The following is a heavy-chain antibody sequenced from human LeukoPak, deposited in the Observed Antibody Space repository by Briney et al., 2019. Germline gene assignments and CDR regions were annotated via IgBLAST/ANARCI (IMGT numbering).Heavy chain of an antibody. CDR3: ARARGFGELYYYYYYMDV. Sequence: SETLSLTCTVSGGSISSYYWSWIRQPPGKGLEWIGYIYYSGSTNYNPSLKSRVTISVDTSKNQFSLKLSSVTAADTAVYYCARARGFGELYYYYYYMDVWGKGTTVTISS. J-gene: IGHJ6*03. V-gene: IGHV4-59*01. CDR1: GGSISSYY. D-gene: IGHD3-10*01. CDR2: IYYSGST.